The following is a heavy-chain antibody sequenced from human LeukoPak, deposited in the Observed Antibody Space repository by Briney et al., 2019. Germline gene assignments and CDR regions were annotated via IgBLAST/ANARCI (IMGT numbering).Heavy chain of an antibody. D-gene: IGHD2-21*02. CDR3: VREAGYCASVCLKSNWFDP. V-gene: IGHV3-23*01. J-gene: IGHJ5*02. CDR1: GFPFSNHA. CDR2: ISNGNT. Sequence: PGGSLRLSCAASGFPFSNHAMSWVRQPPRKGLEWVSAISNGNTYYADSVRGRFTISRDDSKNMVYLQMNSLRDEDTALYYCVREAGYCASVCLKSNWFDPWGQGTLVTVSS.